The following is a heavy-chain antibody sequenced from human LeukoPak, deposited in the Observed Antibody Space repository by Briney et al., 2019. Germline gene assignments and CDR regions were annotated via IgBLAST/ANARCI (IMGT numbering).Heavy chain of an antibody. V-gene: IGHV3-11*01. CDR3: ARDGGHPLTSYYRAY. CDR2: ISNSGSTL. J-gene: IGHJ4*02. CDR1: GFSFSVNY. D-gene: IGHD4-11*01. Sequence: PGGSLRLSCAASGFSFSVNYMSWIRQAPGKGLEWVSYISNSGSTLYYADSVQGRFTVSRDNAKNSLSLQLTSLRAEDTGIYFCARDGGHPLTSYYRAYWGQGTLVTVSS.